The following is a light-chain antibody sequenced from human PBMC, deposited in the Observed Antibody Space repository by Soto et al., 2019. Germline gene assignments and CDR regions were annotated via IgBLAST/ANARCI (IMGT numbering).Light chain of an antibody. J-gene: IGKJ1*01. CDR2: DAS. CDR1: QSVSNY. CDR3: QKYNSAPLT. Sequence: EIVLTQSPATLSLSPGERATLSCRTSQSVSNYLAWYQQKPGQAPRLLIYDASNRATGIPARFSGSGSGTDFTLTISSLQPEDVATYYCQKYNSAPLTFGQGTKVDIK. V-gene: IGKV3-11*01.